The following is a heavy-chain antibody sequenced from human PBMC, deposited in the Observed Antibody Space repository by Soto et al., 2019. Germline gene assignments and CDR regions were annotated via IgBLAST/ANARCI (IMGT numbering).Heavy chain of an antibody. D-gene: IGHD3-3*01. Sequence: GGSLRLSCAASGFTFSSYWMHWVRQAPGKGLVWVSRINSDGSSTSYADSVKGRFTISRDNAKNTLYLQMNSLRAEDTAVYYCARASLRGGFLVIGVVHNWFDPWGQGTLVTVSS. CDR3: ARASLRGGFLVIGVVHNWFDP. CDR2: INSDGSST. V-gene: IGHV3-74*01. CDR1: GFTFSSYW. J-gene: IGHJ5*02.